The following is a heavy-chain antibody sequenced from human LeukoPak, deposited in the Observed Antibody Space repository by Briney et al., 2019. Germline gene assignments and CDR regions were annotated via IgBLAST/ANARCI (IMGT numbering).Heavy chain of an antibody. V-gene: IGHV4-34*01. Sequence: SETLSLTCAVYGGSFSGYYWSWIRQPPGKGLEWIGEINHSGSTNYNPSLKSRVTISVDTSKNQFSLKLSSVTASDTAVYYCASPNNYDYVCRSYRYFDSWGQGPLVTVS. J-gene: IGHJ4*02. D-gene: IGHD3-16*02. CDR2: INHSGST. CDR3: ASPNNYDYVCRSYRYFDS. CDR1: GGSFSGYY.